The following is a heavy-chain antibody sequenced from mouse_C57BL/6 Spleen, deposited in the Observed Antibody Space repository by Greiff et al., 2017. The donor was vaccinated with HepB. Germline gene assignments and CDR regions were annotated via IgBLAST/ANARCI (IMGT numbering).Heavy chain of an antibody. CDR1: GYTFTSYW. V-gene: IGHV1-72*01. D-gene: IGHD2-5*01. Sequence: KQPGAELVKPGASVKLSCKASGYTFTSYWMHWVKQRPGRGLEWIGRIDPNSGGTKYNEKFKSKATLTVDKPSSTAYMQLSSLTSEDSAVYYCARSPYYSNYGYYAMDYWGQGTSVTVSS. CDR2: IDPNSGGT. J-gene: IGHJ4*01. CDR3: ARSPYYSNYGYYAMDY.